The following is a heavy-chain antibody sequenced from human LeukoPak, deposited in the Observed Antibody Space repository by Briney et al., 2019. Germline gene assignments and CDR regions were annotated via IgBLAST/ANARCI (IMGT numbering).Heavy chain of an antibody. V-gene: IGHV3-30*02. CDR3: AKDMLQLVQATYLDY. CDR1: GFTFSSHG. Sequence: GGSLRLSCAASGFTFSSHGMHWVRQAPGKGLEWVAFIRYDGSNEYYADSVKGRFTISRDNSKNTLYLQMNSLRVEDTAVYYCAKDMLQLVQATYLDYWGQGTLVTVSS. CDR2: IRYDGSNE. J-gene: IGHJ4*02. D-gene: IGHD6-13*01.